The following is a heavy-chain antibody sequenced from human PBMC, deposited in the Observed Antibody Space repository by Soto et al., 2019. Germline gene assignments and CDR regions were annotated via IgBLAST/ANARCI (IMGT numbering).Heavy chain of an antibody. D-gene: IGHD3-10*01. CDR1: GFTFSSYS. V-gene: IGHV3-48*01. J-gene: IGHJ4*02. CDR3: TRGGGSGRTPFDY. CDR2: ISSSSSTT. Sequence: GSLRLSCAASGFTFSSYSMNWVRQAPGKGLEWVSYISSSSSTTYYADPAKGRFTISRDNAKNSLFLQMNSLRAEDTAVYYCTRGGGSGRTPFDYWGQGTPVTVSS.